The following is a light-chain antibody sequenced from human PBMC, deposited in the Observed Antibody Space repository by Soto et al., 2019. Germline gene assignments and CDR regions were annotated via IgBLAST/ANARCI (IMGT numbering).Light chain of an antibody. Sequence: QSVLTQPRSVSGSPGQSVTISCTGTSIDVGDSDFVSWYQQHPGKAPKVIIYDVSERPSGVSHRFSGSKSGNTASLTISGLQAEDEADYYCCSYAGSGTNVFGTGTRSPS. CDR2: DVS. CDR1: SIDVGDSDF. V-gene: IGLV2-11*01. J-gene: IGLJ1*01. CDR3: CSYAGSGTNV.